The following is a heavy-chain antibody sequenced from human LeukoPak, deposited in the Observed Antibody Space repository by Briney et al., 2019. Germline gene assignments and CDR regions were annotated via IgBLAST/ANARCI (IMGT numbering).Heavy chain of an antibody. CDR3: ARESKATYSSGCLDY. D-gene: IGHD6-19*01. Sequence: ASVKVSCKASGGTFSSYAISWVRQAPGQGLEWMGGIIPIFGTANYAQKFQGRVTITADESTSTAYMELSSLRSEDTAVYYCARESKATYSSGCLDYWGQGTLVTVSS. CDR1: GGTFSSYA. J-gene: IGHJ4*02. CDR2: IIPIFGTA. V-gene: IGHV1-69*01.